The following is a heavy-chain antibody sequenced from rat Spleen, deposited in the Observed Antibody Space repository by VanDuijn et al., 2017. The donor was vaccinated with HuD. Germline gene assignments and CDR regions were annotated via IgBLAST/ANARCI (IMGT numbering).Heavy chain of an antibody. CDR3: TSPRPGYPFAY. Sequence: EVQLVESDGGLVQPGRSLKLSCAASGFTFSDYYMAWVRQAPTKGLEWVATISYDGSSTYYRDSVKGRFTISRDNVESTLYLQMDSLRSEDTATYYGTSPRPGYPFAYWGQGVMVTVSS. D-gene: IGHD1-4*01. CDR1: GFTFSDYY. J-gene: IGHJ2*01. V-gene: IGHV5-29*01. CDR2: ISYDGSST.